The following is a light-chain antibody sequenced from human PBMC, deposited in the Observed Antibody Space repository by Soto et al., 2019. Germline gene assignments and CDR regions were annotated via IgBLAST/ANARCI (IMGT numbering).Light chain of an antibody. CDR3: QHYNNWPPYT. CDR2: GAS. CDR1: QSVSNN. Sequence: EILMTQSPATLSVSPGERATLSCRASQSVSNNLAWYQQKPGQAPRLLIYGASTRATGFPARFSGSGSGTEFTLTISSLQSEDFAVYFCQHYNNWPPYTFGQGTKLEI. V-gene: IGKV3-15*01. J-gene: IGKJ2*01.